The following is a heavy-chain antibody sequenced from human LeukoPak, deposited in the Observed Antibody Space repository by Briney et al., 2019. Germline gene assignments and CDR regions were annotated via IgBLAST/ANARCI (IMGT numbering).Heavy chain of an antibody. CDR3: ARDAPQYGGSFDY. CDR1: GYTFTCYY. CDR2: IIPIFGTA. Sequence: SVKVSCKASGYTFTCYYMHWVRQAPGQGLEWMGGIIPIFGTANYAQKFQGRVTITADESTSTVYMELSSLRSEDTAVYYCARDAPQYGGSFDYWGQGTLVTVSS. V-gene: IGHV1-69*13. J-gene: IGHJ4*02. D-gene: IGHD4-23*01.